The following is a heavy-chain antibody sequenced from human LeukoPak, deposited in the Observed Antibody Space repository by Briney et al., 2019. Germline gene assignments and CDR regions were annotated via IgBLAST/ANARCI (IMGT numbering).Heavy chain of an antibody. CDR3: ARIGGAHNFDY. D-gene: IGHD3-16*01. V-gene: IGHV1-2*06. CDR2: INPNTGGT. Sequence: ASMKVSCRASGYTFTAYYMHWVRQAPGQGLEWMGRINPNTGGTNYAQKFQGRVTMTGDTSISTAYMELSRLTSDDTAVYYCARIGGAHNFDYWGQGTLVTVSS. CDR1: GYTFTAYY. J-gene: IGHJ4*02.